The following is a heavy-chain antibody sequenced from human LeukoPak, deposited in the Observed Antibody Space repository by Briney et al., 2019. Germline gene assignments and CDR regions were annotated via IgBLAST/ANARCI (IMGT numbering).Heavy chain of an antibody. CDR3: ARGVRRLWFGEPTGAFDI. J-gene: IGHJ3*02. Sequence: GGTLRLSCAASGFTFSSYGMSWVRQAPGKGLEWVSAISGSGSTIYYADSVKGRFTISRDNAKNSLYLQMNSLRAEDTAVYYCARGVRRLWFGEPTGAFDIWGQGTMVTVSS. CDR2: ISGSGSTI. D-gene: IGHD3-10*01. V-gene: IGHV3-48*04. CDR1: GFTFSSYG.